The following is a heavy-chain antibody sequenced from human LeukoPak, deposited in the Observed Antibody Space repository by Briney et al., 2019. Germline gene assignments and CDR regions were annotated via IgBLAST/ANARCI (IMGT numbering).Heavy chain of an antibody. CDR2: IYYSGST. D-gene: IGHD6-6*01. V-gene: IGHV4-59*08. CDR1: GGSISSYY. Sequence: SETLSLTWTVSGGSISSYYWSWIRQPPGKGLEWIGYIYYSGSTNYNPSLKSRVTISVDTSKNQFSLKLSSVTAADTAVYYCARARIEYKEFDYWGQGTLVTVSS. CDR3: ARARIEYKEFDY. J-gene: IGHJ4*02.